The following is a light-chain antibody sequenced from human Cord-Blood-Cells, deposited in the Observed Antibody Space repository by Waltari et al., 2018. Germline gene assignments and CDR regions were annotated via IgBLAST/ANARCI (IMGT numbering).Light chain of an antibody. CDR3: SSYTSSRYV. CDR2: EVS. J-gene: IGLJ1*01. Sequence: QSALTQPATVSGSPGQSITISCTGTSRDVGGYNLVSWYQQHPGKAPKLMIYEVSNRPSGVSIRFSGSKSGNTASLTISGLQAEDEADYYCSSYTSSRYVFGTGTKVTVL. CDR1: SRDVGGYNL. V-gene: IGLV2-14*01.